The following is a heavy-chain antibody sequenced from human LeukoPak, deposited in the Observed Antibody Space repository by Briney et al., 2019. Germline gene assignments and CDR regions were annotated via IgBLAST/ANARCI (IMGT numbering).Heavy chain of an antibody. CDR3: ANNGPYYYYGMDV. CDR1: GFTFSSYA. V-gene: IGHV3-23*01. D-gene: IGHD2-8*01. Sequence: GGSLRLSCAASGFTFSSYAMSWDRQAPGKGLEWVSAISGSGGSTYYADSVKGRFTISRDNSKNTLYLQMNSLRAEDTAVYYCANNGPYYYYGMDVWGQGTTVTVSS. J-gene: IGHJ6*02. CDR2: ISGSGGST.